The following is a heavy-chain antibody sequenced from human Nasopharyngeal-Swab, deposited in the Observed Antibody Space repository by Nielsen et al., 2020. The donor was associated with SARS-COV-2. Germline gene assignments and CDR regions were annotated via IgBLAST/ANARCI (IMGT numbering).Heavy chain of an antibody. CDR1: GGSISSSSYY. CDR3: AQTTYSGYFDY. V-gene: IGHV4-39*01. D-gene: IGHD2-15*01. Sequence: SETLSLTCTVSGGSISSSSYYWGWIRQPPGKGLEWIGSIYYSGSTYYNPSLKSRVTISVDTSKNQFSLKLSSVTAADTAVYYCAQTTYSGYFDYWGQGTPVTVSS. CDR2: IYYSGST. J-gene: IGHJ4*02.